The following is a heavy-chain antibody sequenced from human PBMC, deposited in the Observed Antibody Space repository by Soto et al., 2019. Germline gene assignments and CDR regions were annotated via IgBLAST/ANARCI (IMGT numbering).Heavy chain of an antibody. D-gene: IGHD2-2*01. CDR2: IYYSGST. Sequence: SETLSLTCTVSDGSVSSGSYYWNWIRQPPGKGLEWIGFIYYSGSTHYNPSLQSRVTISVDTSKNQFSLKLSSVTAADTAAYYCARVPTHWGQGTLVTVSS. CDR3: ARVPTH. CDR1: DGSVSSGSYY. V-gene: IGHV4-61*01. J-gene: IGHJ4*02.